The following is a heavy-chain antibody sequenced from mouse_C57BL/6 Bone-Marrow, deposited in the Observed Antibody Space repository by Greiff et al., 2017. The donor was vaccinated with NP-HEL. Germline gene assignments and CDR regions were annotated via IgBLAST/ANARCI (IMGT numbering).Heavy chain of an antibody. CDR1: GFTFSSYA. CDR2: ISDGGSYT. CDR3: ARDRAYGNYPYYYAMDY. Sequence: EVQLQESGGGLVKPGGSLKLSCAASGFTFSSYAMSWVRQTPEKRLEWVATISDGGSYTYYPDNVKGRFTISRDNAKNNLYLQMSHLKSEDTAMYYCARDRAYGNYPYYYAMDYWGQGTSVTVSS. V-gene: IGHV5-4*01. J-gene: IGHJ4*01. D-gene: IGHD2-1*01.